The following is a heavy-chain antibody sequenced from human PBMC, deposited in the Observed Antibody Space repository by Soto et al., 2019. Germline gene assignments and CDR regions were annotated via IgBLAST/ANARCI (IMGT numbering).Heavy chain of an antibody. V-gene: IGHV1-8*02. CDR3: ARMASSGTLNWFDP. CDR1: GYTFINYD. CDR2: MNPGSGKT. J-gene: IGHJ5*02. Sequence: ASVKVSCKASGYTFINYDISWVRQATGQGLEWMGWMNPGSGKTGYANKFQGRVTMTRDASTSTAHLELSSLTSEDTAVYYCARMASSGTLNWFDPWGQGTLVTSPQ.